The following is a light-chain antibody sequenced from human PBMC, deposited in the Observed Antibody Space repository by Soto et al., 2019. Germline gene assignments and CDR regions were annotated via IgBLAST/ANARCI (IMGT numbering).Light chain of an antibody. CDR2: DAT. CDR1: QSISRW. Sequence: DIQITQSPSYLYASVGDRVTITCRASQSISRWLAWYQQKPGKAAKILIHDATSLESGVPSRFSGSGSGTEFTLTISSLQPDDFATYYCQQYSSYWTFAQGTKVDIK. J-gene: IGKJ1*01. V-gene: IGKV1-5*01. CDR3: QQYSSYWT.